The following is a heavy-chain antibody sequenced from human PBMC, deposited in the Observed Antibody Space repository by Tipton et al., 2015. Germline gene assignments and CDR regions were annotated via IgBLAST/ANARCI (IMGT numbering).Heavy chain of an antibody. V-gene: IGHV4-31*03. CDR3: AREAYNSNYFDF. Sequence: TLSLTCTVSGGYIRTDGYYWSWIRQHPGKGLEWIGYIHYSGSTYYNPSLKSRATVSVDTFTNQFSLMVTSVTAADTAVYYCAREAYNSNYFDFWGQGTLVIVSS. CDR1: GGYIRTDGYY. J-gene: IGHJ4*02. CDR2: IHYSGST. D-gene: IGHD5-24*01.